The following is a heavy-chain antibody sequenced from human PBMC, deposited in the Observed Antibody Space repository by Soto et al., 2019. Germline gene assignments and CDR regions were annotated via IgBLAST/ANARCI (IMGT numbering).Heavy chain of an antibody. CDR3: ARFRSLDP. V-gene: IGHV3-7*03. CDR1: GFSLSNYW. CDR2: IKQDGSEK. D-gene: IGHD3-10*01. Sequence: EVQLVESGGGLVQPGGSLRLSCADSGFSLSNYWMSWVRQAPGRGLEWVASIKQDGSEKYYVDSVKGRFTISRDNAKNSLYLQMNSLRAEDTAVYYCARFRSLDPWGQGTLVTVSS. J-gene: IGHJ5*02.